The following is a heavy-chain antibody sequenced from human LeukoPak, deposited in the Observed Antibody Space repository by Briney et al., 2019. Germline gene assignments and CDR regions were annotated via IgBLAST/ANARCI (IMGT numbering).Heavy chain of an antibody. V-gene: IGHV1-18*01. CDR1: GGTFSSYA. J-gene: IGHJ3*02. CDR3: ARVQTNDYGDSEAFDI. D-gene: IGHD4-17*01. Sequence: VASVKVSCKASGGTFSSYAISWVRQAPGQGLEWMGWISAYNGNTNYAQKLQGRVIMTTDTSTSTAYMELRSLRSDDTAVYYCARVQTNDYGDSEAFDIWGQGTMVTVSS. CDR2: ISAYNGNT.